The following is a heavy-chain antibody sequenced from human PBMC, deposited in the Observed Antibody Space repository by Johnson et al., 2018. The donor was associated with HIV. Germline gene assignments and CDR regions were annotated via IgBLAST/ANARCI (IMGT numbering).Heavy chain of an antibody. CDR1: GFTFSSYW. Sequence: QVQLVESGGGLVQPGGSLRLSCAASGFTFSSYWMSWVRQAPGKGLEWVAFIRYDGSNKYYADSVKGRFTISRDNSKNTLYLQMNSLRAEDTAVYYCAKDQWEQTLNAFDIWGQGTMVTVSS. J-gene: IGHJ3*02. CDR3: AKDQWEQTLNAFDI. D-gene: IGHD1-26*01. V-gene: IGHV3-30*02. CDR2: IRYDGSNK.